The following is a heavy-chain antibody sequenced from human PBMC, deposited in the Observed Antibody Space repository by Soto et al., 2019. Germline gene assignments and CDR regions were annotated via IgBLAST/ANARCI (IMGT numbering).Heavy chain of an antibody. CDR1: GFTFSSYS. Sequence: EVQLVESGGGLVQPGGSLRLSCLASGFTFSSYSMNWVRQAPGKGLEWVSYISSSSSTIYCADSVKGRFTISRDNAKNSLYLQMHSLRDEDTAVYYCARRHGVGDFDIWGQGTMVTVSS. J-gene: IGHJ3*02. D-gene: IGHD3-3*01. CDR3: ARRHGVGDFDI. CDR2: ISSSSSTI. V-gene: IGHV3-48*02.